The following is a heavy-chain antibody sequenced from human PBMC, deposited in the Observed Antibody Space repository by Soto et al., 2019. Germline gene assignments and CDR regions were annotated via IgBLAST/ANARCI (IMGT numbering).Heavy chain of an antibody. D-gene: IGHD3-16*02. CDR3: ARRVMITFGGVIVDY. Sequence: SETLSLTCTVSGGSISSGDYYWSWIRQPPGKGLEWIGYIYYSGSTYYNPSLKSRVTISVDTSKNQFSLKLSSVTAADTAVYYCARRVMITFGGVIVDYWGQGTLVTVSS. CDR2: IYYSGST. CDR1: GGSISSGDYY. V-gene: IGHV4-30-4*01. J-gene: IGHJ4*02.